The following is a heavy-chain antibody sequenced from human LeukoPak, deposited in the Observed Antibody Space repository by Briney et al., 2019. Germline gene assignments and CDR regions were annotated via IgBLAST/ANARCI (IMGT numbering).Heavy chain of an antibody. CDR3: VRSEIDDYSKY. V-gene: IGHV4-38-2*02. D-gene: IGHD4-11*01. CDR1: GYRLSSGYH. Sequence: PSETLSLTCTVSGYRLSSGYHWGWIRQTPGKGLEWLGSIDYSGSIYDNPSLRRRVTISLDTSKNQVYLKVKSVTAADTAVYYCVRSEIDDYSKYWGQGTLVIVSS. J-gene: IGHJ4*02. CDR2: IDYSGSI.